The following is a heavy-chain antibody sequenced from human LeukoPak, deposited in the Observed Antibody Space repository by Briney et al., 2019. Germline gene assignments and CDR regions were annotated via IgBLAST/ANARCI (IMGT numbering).Heavy chain of an antibody. CDR1: GGTFSSYA. CDR3: AGGGRWLQLNYFDY. V-gene: IGHV1-69*01. Sequence: SVKVSCKASGGTFSSYAISWVRQAPGQGLEWMGGIIPIFGTANYAQKFQGRVAITADESTSTAYMELSSLRSEDTAVYYCAGGGRWLQLNYFDYWGQGTLVTVSS. D-gene: IGHD5-24*01. J-gene: IGHJ4*02. CDR2: IIPIFGTA.